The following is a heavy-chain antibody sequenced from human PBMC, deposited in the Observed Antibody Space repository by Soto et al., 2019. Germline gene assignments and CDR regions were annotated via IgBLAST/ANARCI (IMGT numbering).Heavy chain of an antibody. Sequence: ASVKVSCKASGGTFSSYAISWVRQAPGQGLEWMGGIIPIFGTANYAQKSQGRVTITADESTSTAYMELSSLRSEDTAVYYCARDYGDYDFWSGPPNWFDPWGQGTLVTVSS. V-gene: IGHV1-69*13. CDR3: ARDYGDYDFWSGPPNWFDP. CDR2: IIPIFGTA. D-gene: IGHD3-3*01. J-gene: IGHJ5*02. CDR1: GGTFSSYA.